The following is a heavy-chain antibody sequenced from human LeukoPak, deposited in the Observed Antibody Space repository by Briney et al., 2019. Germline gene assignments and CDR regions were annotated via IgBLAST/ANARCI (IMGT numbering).Heavy chain of an antibody. V-gene: IGHV1-18*01. J-gene: IGHJ1*01. D-gene: IGHD6-19*01. CDR1: GYTFTSYV. CDR2: ISAYNGNT. Sequence: ASVKVSCKASGYTFTSYVISWVRQAPGQGLEWRGWISAYNGNTNYAQKLQGRITMTPDTSTTTAYKWMSRLRSDDTALDYCARDGTVGAVAGGYGGQASLVTV. CDR3: ARDGTVGAVAGGY.